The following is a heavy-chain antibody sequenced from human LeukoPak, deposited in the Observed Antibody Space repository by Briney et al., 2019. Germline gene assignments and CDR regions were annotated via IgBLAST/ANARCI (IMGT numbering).Heavy chain of an antibody. D-gene: IGHD1-14*01. CDR1: GWTFSRYV. Sequence: PGWSLTLSCAASGWTFSRYVMHWVRQAPGKGLEWVSAMSDSGGSTYYAGSVNGRFTISRDYSKNTLYLQMNSLRAEVTALYYGAKTNGMSNEYLYHWGQRTLVTVSS. V-gene: IGHV3-23*01. J-gene: IGHJ4*02. CDR3: AKTNGMSNEYLYH. CDR2: MSDSGGST.